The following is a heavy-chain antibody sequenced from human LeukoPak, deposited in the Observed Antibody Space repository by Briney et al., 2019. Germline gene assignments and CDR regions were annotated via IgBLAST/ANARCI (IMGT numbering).Heavy chain of an antibody. Sequence: SVKVSCKASGGTFSSYAISWVRQASGQGLEWMGRIIPILGIANYAQKFQGRVTITADKSTSTAYMELSSLRSEDTAVYYCARGTAPPPDYYYGMDVWGQGTTVTVSS. CDR3: ARGTAPPPDYYYGMDV. V-gene: IGHV1-69*04. CDR2: IIPILGIA. CDR1: GGTFSSYA. J-gene: IGHJ6*02. D-gene: IGHD6-6*01.